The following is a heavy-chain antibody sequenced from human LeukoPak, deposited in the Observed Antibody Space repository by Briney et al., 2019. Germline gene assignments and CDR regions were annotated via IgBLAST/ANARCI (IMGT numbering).Heavy chain of an antibody. J-gene: IGHJ4*02. D-gene: IGHD3-22*01. V-gene: IGHV3-30-3*01. Sequence: GRSLRLSCAASGFTFSSYAMHWVRQAPGKGLEWVAVISYDGSNKYYADSVKGRFTISRDNSKNTLYLQMNSLRAEDTAVFYCARANYYDSSDYYGYWGQGTLVTVSS. CDR3: ARANYYDSSDYYGY. CDR1: GFTFSSYA. CDR2: ISYDGSNK.